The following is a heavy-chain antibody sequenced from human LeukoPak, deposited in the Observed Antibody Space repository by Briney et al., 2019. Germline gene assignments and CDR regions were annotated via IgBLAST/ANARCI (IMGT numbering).Heavy chain of an antibody. D-gene: IGHD6-6*01. CDR2: ISGSGDST. J-gene: IGHJ6*03. Sequence: TGGSLRLSCAASGFTFSSYGMSWVRQAPGKGLEWVSSISGSGDSTYYADSVKGRFTISRDDSKNTLYLQMNSLRAEDTAVYYCAKSGSSTTLPYYYMDVWGKGTTVTVSS. CDR3: AKSGSSTTLPYYYMDV. V-gene: IGHV3-23*01. CDR1: GFTFSSYG.